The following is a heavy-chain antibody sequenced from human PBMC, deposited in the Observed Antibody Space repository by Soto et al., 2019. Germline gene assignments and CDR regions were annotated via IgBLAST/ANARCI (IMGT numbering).Heavy chain of an antibody. J-gene: IGHJ6*02. CDR2: IYSNRGT. D-gene: IGHD6-13*01. CDR1: GGSIFTYY. CDR3: ARGSAAGADYGMDV. V-gene: IGHV4-4*07. Sequence: ASETPSLTCPVSGGSIFTYYWRWIRQPAGKGLELIGRIYSNRGTNYNPSLKSRVTLSVDTSKKQFSLKLSSVTAADTAVYYCARGSAAGADYGMDVWGRGTTVTVSS.